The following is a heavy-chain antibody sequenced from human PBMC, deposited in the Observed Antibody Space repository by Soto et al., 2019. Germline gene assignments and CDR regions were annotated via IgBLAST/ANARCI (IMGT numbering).Heavy chain of an antibody. CDR1: GGSINNYEYY. D-gene: IGHD1-1*01. J-gene: IGHJ4*02. CDR3: ARDRSNSPDFFDS. V-gene: IGHV4-30-4*01. CDR2: XXXXXXX. Sequence: SETLSLTCSVSGGSINNYEYYWTWIRQPPGEGLGWIGXXXXXXXXXYNPSLKSRVTISLDTSKNQFSLKVNSVSAADTAVYYCARDRSNSPDFFDSWGQGTLVTVSS.